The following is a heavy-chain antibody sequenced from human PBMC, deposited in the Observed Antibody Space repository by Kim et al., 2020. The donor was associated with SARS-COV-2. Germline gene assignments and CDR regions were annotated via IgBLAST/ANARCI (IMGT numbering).Heavy chain of an antibody. J-gene: IGHJ5*02. Sequence: GGSLRLSCAASGFTFSSYAMHWVRQAPGKGLEWVAVISYDGSNKYYADSVKGRFTISRDNSKNTLYLQMNSLRAEDTAVYYCARDLSGFRGHNWFDPWGQGILVTVS. CDR1: GFTFSSYA. CDR2: ISYDGSNK. CDR3: ARDLSGFRGHNWFDP. D-gene: IGHD1-26*01. V-gene: IGHV3-30*04.